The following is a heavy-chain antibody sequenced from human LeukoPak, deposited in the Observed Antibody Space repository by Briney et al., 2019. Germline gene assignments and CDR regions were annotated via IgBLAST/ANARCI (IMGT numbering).Heavy chain of an antibody. Sequence: GASVKVSCMASGYSFTDKYVHWVRQAPGQGLERMGWINPNSGGTNYAQKFQGRVTMTTDTSMSTAYMELSRLTSDDTAVYYCARTGRSGSYYLDYWGQGTLVTVSS. CDR3: ARTGRSGSYYLDY. V-gene: IGHV1-2*02. D-gene: IGHD1-26*01. CDR1: GYSFTDKY. CDR2: INPNSGGT. J-gene: IGHJ4*02.